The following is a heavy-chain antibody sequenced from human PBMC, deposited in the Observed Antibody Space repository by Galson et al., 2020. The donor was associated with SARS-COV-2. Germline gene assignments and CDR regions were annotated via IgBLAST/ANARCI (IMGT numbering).Heavy chain of an antibody. D-gene: IGHD2-2*01. CDR2: IWYDGSNK. CDR1: GFTFSSYG. CDR3: VRGGSSPYFFDY. Sequence: GGSLRLSCAASGFTFSSYGMHWVRQAPGKGLEWVAVIWYDGSNKYYADSVKGRFIISRDNSKNTLHLQMSSLRAEDTAVYYCVRGGSSPYFFDYWGQGILVTVSS. J-gene: IGHJ4*02. V-gene: IGHV3-33*01.